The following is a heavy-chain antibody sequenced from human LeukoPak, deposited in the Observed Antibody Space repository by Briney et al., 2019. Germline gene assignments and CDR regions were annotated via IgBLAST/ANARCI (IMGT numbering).Heavy chain of an antibody. D-gene: IGHD6-13*01. V-gene: IGHV1-69*06. CDR1: GGTFSSYA. Sequence: SVKVSCKASGGTFSSYAISWVRQAPGQGLEWMGGIIPIFGTANYAQKFQGRVTITADKSTSTAYMELSSLRSDDTAVYYCARVAIAAAGTEDYYYYYMDVWGKGTTVTVSS. CDR3: ARVAIAAAGTEDYYYYYMDV. J-gene: IGHJ6*03. CDR2: IIPIFGTA.